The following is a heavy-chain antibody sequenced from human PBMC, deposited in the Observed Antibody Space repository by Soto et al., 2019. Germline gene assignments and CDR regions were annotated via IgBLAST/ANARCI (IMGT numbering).Heavy chain of an antibody. CDR3: ARDMGFGLSDY. CDR1: GYTFTSYG. V-gene: IGHV1-18*01. CDR2: ISAYNGNT. D-gene: IGHD3-10*01. J-gene: IGHJ4*02. Sequence: GASVKVSCKASGYTFTSYGISWVRQAPGQGLEWMGWISAYNGNTSYAQKLQGRVTMTTDTSTSTAYMELSSLRSEDTAVYYCARDMGFGLSDYWGQGTLVTVSS.